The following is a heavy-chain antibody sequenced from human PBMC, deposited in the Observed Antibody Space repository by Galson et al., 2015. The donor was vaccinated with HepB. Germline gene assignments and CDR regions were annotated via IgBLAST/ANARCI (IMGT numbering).Heavy chain of an antibody. D-gene: IGHD2-15*01. CDR3: TTGFPHGYCSGGSCNLWDY. CDR2: IKSKNDGGTT. Sequence: SLRLSCAASGFNFNHAWMSWVRQAPGKGLEWVGRIKSKNDGGTTDYAAPVKGRVTISRDDSKNTLYLQMNSLKTEDTAVYYCTTGFPHGYCSGGSCNLWDYWGHGTLVTVSS. CDR1: GFNFNHAW. V-gene: IGHV3-15*01. J-gene: IGHJ4*01.